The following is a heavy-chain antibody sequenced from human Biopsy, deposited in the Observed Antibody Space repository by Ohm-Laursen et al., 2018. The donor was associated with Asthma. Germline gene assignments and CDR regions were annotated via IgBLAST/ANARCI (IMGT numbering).Heavy chain of an antibody. Sequence: SLRLSCSASGFTFSTYSMNWVRQAPGKGLEWVSSISSTSTYIYYADSVKGRFTISRDNSRNRLYLQINSLTVEDSAVYFCARQSGQEYGDSIPFDTWGQGTKVAVSS. J-gene: IGHJ3*02. V-gene: IGHV3-21*06. CDR1: GFTFSTYS. D-gene: IGHD3-22*01. CDR3: ARQSGQEYGDSIPFDT. CDR2: ISSTSTYI.